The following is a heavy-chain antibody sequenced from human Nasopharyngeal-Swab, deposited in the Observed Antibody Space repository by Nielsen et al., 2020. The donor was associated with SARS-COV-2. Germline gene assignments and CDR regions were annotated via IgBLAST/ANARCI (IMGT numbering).Heavy chain of an antibody. Sequence: GGSLRLSCAASGFTFENYAMHWVRQPPGQGLEWVSGITWNSGNKGYAESVQGRFTISRDNAKNSLYLQMNSLRAEDTALYYCAKARRTDTYGYECFDSWGQGTLVTVSS. CDR3: AKARRTDTYGYECFDS. CDR1: GFTFENYA. J-gene: IGHJ4*02. D-gene: IGHD5-18*01. CDR2: ITWNSGNK. V-gene: IGHV3-9*01.